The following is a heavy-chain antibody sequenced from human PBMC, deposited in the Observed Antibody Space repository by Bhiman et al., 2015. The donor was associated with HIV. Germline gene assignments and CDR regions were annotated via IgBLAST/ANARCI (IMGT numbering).Heavy chain of an antibody. Sequence: EVQLVESGGGLVQPGRSLRLSCAASGFTFDDYAMHWVRQAPGKGLEWVSGISWNGGSIGYADSVKGRFTISRDNSKNTVYLQMNSLRSEDTAVYFCVKPKVKGRATVGFDYWGQGTLVTVSS. CDR3: VKPKVKGRATVGFDY. CDR1: GFTFDDYA. V-gene: IGHV3-9*01. CDR2: ISWNGGSI. J-gene: IGHJ4*02. D-gene: IGHD1-26*01.